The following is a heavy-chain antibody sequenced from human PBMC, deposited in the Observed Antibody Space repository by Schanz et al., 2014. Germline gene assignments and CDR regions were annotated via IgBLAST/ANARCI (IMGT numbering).Heavy chain of an antibody. CDR1: GYSFAAFF. D-gene: IGHD1-1*01. J-gene: IGHJ4*02. V-gene: IGHV1-2*06. CDR3: VRELSGGTFDY. CDR2: INPNTGGT. Sequence: QVQLVQSGAEVRKPGASVRVSCKASGYSFAAFFIHWVRQAPGQGLEWMGRINPNTGGTNFAQKFQGRVTMTRDTSITTAYMDLSGLTSDDTAVYYCVRELSGGTFDYWGQGALVTVSS.